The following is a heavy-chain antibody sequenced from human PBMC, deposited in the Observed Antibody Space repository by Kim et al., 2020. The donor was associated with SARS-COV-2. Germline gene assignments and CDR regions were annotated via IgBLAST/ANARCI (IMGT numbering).Heavy chain of an antibody. Sequence: GESLKISCQASGYSFTNAWIAWVRQMPGKGLEYMGIIFPHDSDTRYSPSFQGQVTISADKSISTAYLQWSSLKASDTAMYYCARRTGSPGWFDPWGQGTLLPASS. J-gene: IGHJ5*02. CDR3: ARRTGSPGWFDP. V-gene: IGHV5-51*01. D-gene: IGHD1-1*01. CDR2: IFPHDSDT. CDR1: GYSFTNAW.